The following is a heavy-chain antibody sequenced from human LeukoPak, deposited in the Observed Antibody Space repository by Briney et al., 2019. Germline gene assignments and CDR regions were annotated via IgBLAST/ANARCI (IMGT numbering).Heavy chain of an antibody. CDR3: ARDGAVYCSGGSCWDY. CDR2: IIPILGIA. Sequence: SVKVSCKASGGTFSSYTISWVRQAPGQGLEWMGRIIPILGIANYAQKFQGRVTITADKSTSTAYMELSSLRSEDTAVYYCARDGAVYCSGGSCWDYWGQGTLVIVSS. CDR1: GGTFSSYT. D-gene: IGHD2-15*01. J-gene: IGHJ4*02. V-gene: IGHV1-69*04.